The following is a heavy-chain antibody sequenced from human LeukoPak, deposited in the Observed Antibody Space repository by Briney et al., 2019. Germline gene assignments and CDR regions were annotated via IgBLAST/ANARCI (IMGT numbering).Heavy chain of an antibody. V-gene: IGHV3-20*04. CDR2: INWNGGST. Sequence: GGSLRLSCAASGFTFDDYSMSWVRQAPGKGLEWVSGINWNGGSTGYADSVKGRFTISRDNAKNSLYLQMNSLRAEDTALYYCARDLAPWNYYDSSGYYYAPRPDYWGQGTLVTVSS. CDR3: ARDLAPWNYYDSSGYYYAPRPDY. D-gene: IGHD3-22*01. CDR1: GFTFDDYS. J-gene: IGHJ4*02.